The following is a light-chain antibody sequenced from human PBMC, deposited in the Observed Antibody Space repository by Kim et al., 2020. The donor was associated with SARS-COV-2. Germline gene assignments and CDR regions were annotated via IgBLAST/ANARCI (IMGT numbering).Light chain of an antibody. J-gene: IGKJ2*01. Sequence: SACVGDRVTITCRASQDIGTWLAWYQQKPGKAPNLLIYRASSLESGVPSRFSGSGSGTGFALTITSLQPDDVATYYCQHYSRFPYTFGQGTKLEIK. CDR3: QHYSRFPYT. V-gene: IGKV1-5*03. CDR1: QDIGTW. CDR2: RAS.